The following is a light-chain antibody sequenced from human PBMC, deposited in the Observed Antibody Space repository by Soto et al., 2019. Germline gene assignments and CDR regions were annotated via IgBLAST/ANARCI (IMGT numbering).Light chain of an antibody. V-gene: IGLV1-47*01. J-gene: IGLJ1*01. CDR3: AAWDDSLSGVYV. CDR2: RNN. CDR1: SSNIGSNY. Sequence: QSVLTQPPSASGTPGQRVTLSCSGSSSNIGSNYVYWYQQLPGTAPKLLIYRNNQRPSGVPDRFSGSKSGTSASLAISGLRSEDEADYYCAAWDDSLSGVYVFGTGTKLTVL.